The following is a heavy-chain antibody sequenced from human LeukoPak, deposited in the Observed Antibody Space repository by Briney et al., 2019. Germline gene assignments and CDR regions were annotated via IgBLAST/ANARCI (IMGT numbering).Heavy chain of an antibody. CDR1: GFTFTSYG. J-gene: IGHJ6*02. D-gene: IGHD6-19*01. CDR2: ISAYNCNT. CDR3: ARDQWLVGYYYYGMDV. Sequence: ASVKVSCKASGFTFTSYGISWVRQAPGQGLEWMGWISAYNCNTNYAQKLQGRVTMTTDTSTSTAYMELRSLRSDDTAVYYCARDQWLVGYYYYGMDVWGQGTTVTVSS. V-gene: IGHV1-18*01.